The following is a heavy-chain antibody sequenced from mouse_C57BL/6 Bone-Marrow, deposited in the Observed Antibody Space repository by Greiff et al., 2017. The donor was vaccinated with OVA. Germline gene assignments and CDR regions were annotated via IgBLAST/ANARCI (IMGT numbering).Heavy chain of an antibody. V-gene: IGHV1-52*01. J-gene: IGHJ2*01. CDR1: GYTFTSYW. CDR3: ARHSPYFDY. CDR2: INPSDSET. Sequence: QVQLQQPGAELVRPGSSVKLSCKASGYTFTSYWMHWVKQRPIQGLEWIGNINPSDSETHYNQKFKDKATLTVDKSSSTAYMQPSSLTSEDSAVYYCARHSPYFDYWGQGTTLTVSS.